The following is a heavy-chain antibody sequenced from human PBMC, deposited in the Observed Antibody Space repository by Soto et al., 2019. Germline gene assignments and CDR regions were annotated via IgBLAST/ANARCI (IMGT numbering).Heavy chain of an antibody. V-gene: IGHV1-2*04. J-gene: IGHJ6*02. Sequence: EASVKVSCKASGYTFTGYYMHWVRQAPGQGLEWMGWINPNSGGTNYAQKFQGWVTMTRDTSISTAYMELSRLRSDDTAVYYCARETYYDFWSGYGSRQYGMDVWGQGTTVTVSS. D-gene: IGHD3-3*01. CDR1: GYTFTGYY. CDR3: ARETYYDFWSGYGSRQYGMDV. CDR2: INPNSGGT.